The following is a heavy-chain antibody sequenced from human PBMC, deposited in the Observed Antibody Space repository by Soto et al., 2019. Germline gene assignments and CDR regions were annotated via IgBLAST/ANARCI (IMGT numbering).Heavy chain of an antibody. D-gene: IGHD3-3*01. CDR3: AKDMQTYYDFWSGSQNYGMDV. Sequence: GGSLRLSCAASVFPFSSYAMSWVRQAPGKGLEWVSAISGSGGSTYYADSVKGRFTISRDNSKNTLYLQMNSLRAEDTAVYYCAKDMQTYYDFWSGSQNYGMDVWGQGTTVTVSS. V-gene: IGHV3-23*01. J-gene: IGHJ6*02. CDR1: VFPFSSYA. CDR2: ISGSGGST.